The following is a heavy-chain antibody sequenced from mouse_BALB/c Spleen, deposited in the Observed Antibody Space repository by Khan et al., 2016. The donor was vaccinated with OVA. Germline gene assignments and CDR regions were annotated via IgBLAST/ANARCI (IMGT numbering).Heavy chain of an antibody. V-gene: IGHV5-9-3*01. J-gene: IGHJ3*01. D-gene: IGHD1-1*01. CDR2: ISSGGDYT. CDR1: GFTFSTYA. CDR3: ARHNYGPFAY. Sequence: EVELVESGGGLVKPGGPLKLSCEASGFTFSTYAMSWVRQTPEKRLVWVATISSGGDYTYYPDSVKGRFTISRDNAKTLYLQMSSLRSEDTAMYYCARHNYGPFAYWGQGTLVTVSA.